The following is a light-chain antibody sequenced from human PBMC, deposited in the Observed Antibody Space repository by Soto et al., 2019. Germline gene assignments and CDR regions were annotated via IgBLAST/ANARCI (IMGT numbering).Light chain of an antibody. CDR2: AAS. J-gene: IGKJ2*01. CDR1: QSISSY. CDR3: QRSYSTPYT. Sequence: DIQMTQPPSSLSASVGDRVTITCRASQSISSYLNWYQQKPGKAPKLLIYAASSLQSGVPSRFSGSGSGTDFTLTISSLQPEDFATYYCQRSYSTPYTFGQGTKVDIK. V-gene: IGKV1-39*01.